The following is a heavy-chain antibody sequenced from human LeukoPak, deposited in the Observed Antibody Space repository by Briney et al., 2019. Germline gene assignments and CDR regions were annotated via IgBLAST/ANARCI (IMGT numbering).Heavy chain of an antibody. D-gene: IGHD4-17*01. Sequence: SETLSLTCSVSGGSISTYYWSWIRQPPGKGLEWIGYIYYTGGTNYNPSLKSRVTILVDTSKNQFSLKLNSVTAADTAVYYCARDWTGGDYGLDYWGQGTLVTVSS. J-gene: IGHJ4*02. CDR3: ARDWTGGDYGLDY. V-gene: IGHV4-59*01. CDR1: GGSISTYY. CDR2: IYYTGGT.